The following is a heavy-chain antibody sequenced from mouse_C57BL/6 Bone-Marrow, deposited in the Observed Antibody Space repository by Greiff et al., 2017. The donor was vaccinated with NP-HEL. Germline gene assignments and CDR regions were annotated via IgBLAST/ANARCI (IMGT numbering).Heavy chain of an antibody. D-gene: IGHD2-4*01. V-gene: IGHV1-76*01. Sequence: QVQLQQSGAELVRPGASVKLSCKASGYTFTDYYINWVKQRPGQGLEWIARIYPGSGNTYYNEKFKGKATLTAEKSSSTAYMQLSSLTSEDSAVYFWAREGAYEYDGTETGFAYWGQGTLVTVSA. CDR1: GYTFTDYY. CDR3: AREGAYEYDGTETGFAY. J-gene: IGHJ3*01. CDR2: IYPGSGNT.